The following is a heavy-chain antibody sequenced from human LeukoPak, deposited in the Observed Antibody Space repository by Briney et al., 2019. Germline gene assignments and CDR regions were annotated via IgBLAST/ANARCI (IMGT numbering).Heavy chain of an antibody. Sequence: SETLSLTCAVYGGSFSGYYWSWIRQPPGKGLEWIGEINHSGSTYYNPSLKSRVTISVDTSKNQFSLKLSSVTAADTAVYYCARLTEYYDSSGYGHPGAFDIWGQGTMVTVSS. CDR2: INHSGST. D-gene: IGHD3-22*01. V-gene: IGHV4-34*01. CDR1: GGSFSGYY. J-gene: IGHJ3*02. CDR3: ARLTEYYDSSGYGHPGAFDI.